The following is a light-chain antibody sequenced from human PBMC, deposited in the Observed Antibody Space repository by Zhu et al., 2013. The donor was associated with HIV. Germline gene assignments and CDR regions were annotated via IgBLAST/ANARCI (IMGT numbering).Light chain of an antibody. CDR3: QQRNNWPPGFT. CDR2: DAS. V-gene: IGKV3-11*01. J-gene: IGKJ3*01. Sequence: EIVMTQSTATLSVSPGERATLSCRASQNVSSSLAWYQQKPGQAPRLLIYDASDRATGIPARFSGSGSGTDFTLTISSLEPEDFAVYYCQQRNNWPPGFTFGPGTKVDIK. CDR1: QNVSSS.